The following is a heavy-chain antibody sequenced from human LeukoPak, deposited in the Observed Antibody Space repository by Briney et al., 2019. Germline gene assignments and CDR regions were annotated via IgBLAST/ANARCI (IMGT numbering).Heavy chain of an antibody. CDR3: ARERGGYNYWYFDL. Sequence: SQTLSLTCTVSGGSISSGSYYWSWIRQPAGKGLEWIGRIYTSGSTNYNPSLKSRVTISVDTSKNQFSLKLSSVTAADTAVYYCARERGGYNYWYFDLWGRGTLVTVFS. CDR1: GGSISSGSYY. CDR2: IYTSGST. J-gene: IGHJ2*01. D-gene: IGHD5-24*01. V-gene: IGHV4-61*02.